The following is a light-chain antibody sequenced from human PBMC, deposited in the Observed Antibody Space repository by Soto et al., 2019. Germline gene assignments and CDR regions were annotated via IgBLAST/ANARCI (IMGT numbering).Light chain of an antibody. CDR2: GAS. J-gene: IGKJ5*01. Sequence: EIVMTQSPATLSVSPGERATLSCRASQSVSSTLAWYQQKPGQAPRLLIYGASSRATGIPARFRGSGSGTEFTLTISSLQSEDFAVYYCQQYNNLPITFGQGTRLEIK. CDR1: QSVSST. V-gene: IGKV3-15*01. CDR3: QQYNNLPIT.